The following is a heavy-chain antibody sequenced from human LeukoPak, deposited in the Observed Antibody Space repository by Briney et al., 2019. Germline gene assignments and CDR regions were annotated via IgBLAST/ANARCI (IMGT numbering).Heavy chain of an antibody. Sequence: SVKVSCKASGFTFTSSAMQWVRQARRQRLEWIGWIVVGSGNTNYAQKFQERVTITRDMSTSTAYMELSSLRSEDTAVYYCAADFWGAYYYDSSRAFDIWGQGTMVTVSS. CDR1: GFTFTSSA. D-gene: IGHD3-22*01. J-gene: IGHJ3*02. CDR3: AADFWGAYYYDSSRAFDI. V-gene: IGHV1-58*02. CDR2: IVVGSGNT.